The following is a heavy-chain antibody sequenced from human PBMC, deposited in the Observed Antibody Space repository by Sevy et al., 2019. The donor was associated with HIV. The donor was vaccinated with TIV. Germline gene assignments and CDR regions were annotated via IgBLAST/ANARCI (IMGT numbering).Heavy chain of an antibody. Sequence: GGSLRLSCAASGFTFNTYWMSWVRQSPEKGLEWVANINLDGSEKFYGDSVKGHFTVSRDNTKNLLFLQMNSLRGEDTAMYFCARNNAGGNPWVHWGQGTLVTVSS. V-gene: IGHV3-7*01. CDR3: ARNNAGGNPWVH. CDR1: GFTFNTYW. D-gene: IGHD1-1*01. CDR2: INLDGSEK. J-gene: IGHJ4*02.